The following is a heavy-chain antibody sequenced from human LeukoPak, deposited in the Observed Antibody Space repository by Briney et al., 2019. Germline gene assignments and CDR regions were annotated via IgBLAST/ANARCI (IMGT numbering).Heavy chain of an antibody. J-gene: IGHJ5*02. CDR2: ISAYNGNT. D-gene: IGHD5-12*01. CDR1: GYTFTSYG. CDR3: ARAPVDMVARVRNWFDP. Sequence: ASVKVSCKASGYTFTSYGISWVRQAPGQGLEWMGWISAYNGNTNYAQKLQGRVTMTTDTSTSTAYMELRSLRSDDTAVYYCARAPVDMVARVRNWFDPWGQGTLVTVSS. V-gene: IGHV1-18*01.